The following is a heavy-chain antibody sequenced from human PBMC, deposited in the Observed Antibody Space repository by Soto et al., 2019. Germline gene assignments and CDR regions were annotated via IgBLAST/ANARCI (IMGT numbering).Heavy chain of an antibody. CDR1: GFTFDYYA. Sequence: GGSLRLSCAASGFTFDYYAMHWVRQAPGKGLEWVSLISWDGGSTYYADSVKGRFTISRDNSKNSLYLQMNSLRAEDTALYYCAKDFRVAAAGSYGMDVWGQGTTVTVSS. J-gene: IGHJ6*02. CDR2: ISWDGGST. D-gene: IGHD6-13*01. V-gene: IGHV3-43D*04. CDR3: AKDFRVAAAGSYGMDV.